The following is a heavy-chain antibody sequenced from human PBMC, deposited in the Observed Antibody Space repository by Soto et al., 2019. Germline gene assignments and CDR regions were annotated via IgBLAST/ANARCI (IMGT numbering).Heavy chain of an antibody. CDR3: ARVGYSYGYCPLDFDY. V-gene: IGHV3-48*01. CDR2: ISSSSSTI. CDR1: GFTFSSYS. Sequence: GGSLRLSCAPSGFTFSSYSMNWVRQAPGKGLEWVSYISSSSSTIYYADSVKGRFTISRDNAKNSPYLQMNSLRAEDTTVYYCARVGYSYGYCPLDFDYWGQGTLVTVSS. D-gene: IGHD5-18*01. J-gene: IGHJ4*02.